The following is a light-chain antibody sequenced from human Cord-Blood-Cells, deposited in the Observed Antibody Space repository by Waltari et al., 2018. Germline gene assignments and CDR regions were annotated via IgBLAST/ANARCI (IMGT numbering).Light chain of an antibody. Sequence: QSALTQPPSASGSPGQSVTISCTGTSRAVGGYNYVLWSQQHPDKAPKLMIYEVSKRPSGVPDRFSGSKSGNTASLTVSGLQAEDEADYYCSSYAGSNKVVFGGGTKLTVL. V-gene: IGLV2-8*01. J-gene: IGLJ2*01. CDR2: EVS. CDR1: SRAVGGYNY. CDR3: SSYAGSNKVV.